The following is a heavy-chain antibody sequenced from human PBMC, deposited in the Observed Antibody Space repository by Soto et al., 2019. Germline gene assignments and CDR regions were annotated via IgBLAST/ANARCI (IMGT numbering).Heavy chain of an antibody. D-gene: IGHD5-12*01. V-gene: IGHV3-9*01. J-gene: IGHJ4*02. CDR1: GFTFDVYA. Sequence: LRLSCAASGFTFDVYAMHWVRQAPGKGLEWVSGISWNSGSIGYADSVKGRFTISRDNAKNSLYLQMNSLRSEDTALYYCAKDMGYDLSPLGYFDYWGQGTLVTVSS. CDR3: AKDMGYDLSPLGYFDY. CDR2: ISWNSGSI.